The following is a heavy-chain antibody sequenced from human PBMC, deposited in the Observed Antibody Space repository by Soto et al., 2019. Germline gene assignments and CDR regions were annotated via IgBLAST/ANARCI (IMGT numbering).Heavy chain of an antibody. CDR2: INKDGSEK. CDR1: GFRFSDYW. J-gene: IGHJ4*02. Sequence: GGSLRLSCVASGFRFSDYWMSWVRQAPGKGLEWVANINKDGSEKSYVDSVKGRFTISRDNSNNTLYMQMNSLRVEDTAVYHCARSEEYSSSWLTDFWGLGTLVTVSS. V-gene: IGHV3-7*01. D-gene: IGHD6-13*01. CDR3: ARSEEYSSSWLTDF.